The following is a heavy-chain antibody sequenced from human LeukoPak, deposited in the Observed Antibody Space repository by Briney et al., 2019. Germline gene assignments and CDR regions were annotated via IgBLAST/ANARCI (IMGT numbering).Heavy chain of an antibody. J-gene: IGHJ4*02. Sequence: GGSLRLSCAASGFTFSSYSMNWVRQAPGKGLEWVSSISSSSSYIYYADSVKGRFTISRDNAKNSLYLQMNSLRAEDTAVYYCASDYGGKLFARNNFDYWGQGTLVTASS. CDR3: ASDYGGKLFARNNFDY. D-gene: IGHD4-23*01. V-gene: IGHV3-21*01. CDR1: GFTFSSYS. CDR2: ISSSSSYI.